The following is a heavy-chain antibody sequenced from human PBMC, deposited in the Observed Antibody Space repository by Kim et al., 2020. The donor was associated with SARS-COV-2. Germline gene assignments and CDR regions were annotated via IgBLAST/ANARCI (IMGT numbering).Heavy chain of an antibody. CDR2: T. D-gene: IGHD6-13*01. Sequence: TDYTPSLKGLVTISVDTSKNQFALKLSSVTAADTAVYYCASSIAAAAYDYWGQGTLVTVSS. J-gene: IGHJ4*02. CDR3: ASSIAAAAYDY. V-gene: IGHV4-31*01.